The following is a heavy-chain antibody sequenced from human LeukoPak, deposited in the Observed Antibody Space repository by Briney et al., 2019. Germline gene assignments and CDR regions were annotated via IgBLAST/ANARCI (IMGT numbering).Heavy chain of an antibody. CDR2: IYYSGST. Sequence: SETLSLTCTVPGGSISSYYWSWIRQPPGKGLEWIGYIYYSGSTNYNPSLKSRVTISVDTSKNQFSLKLSSVTAADTAVYYCARGHRDYGGISYNYYYYYYMDVWGKGTTVTVSS. V-gene: IGHV4-59*01. D-gene: IGHD4-23*01. J-gene: IGHJ6*03. CDR1: GGSISSYY. CDR3: ARGHRDYGGISYNYYYYYYMDV.